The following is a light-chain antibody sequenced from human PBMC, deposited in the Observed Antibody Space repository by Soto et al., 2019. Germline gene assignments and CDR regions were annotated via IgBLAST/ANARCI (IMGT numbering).Light chain of an antibody. Sequence: QSALTQPASVSGSPGQSITISCTGTSSDVGGYNYVSWYQQHPVKAPKLVIYEVSNRPSGVSNRFSGSKSGDTASLTISGLKAEDEADYYCSSYRSNSRVVFGGGTNLTVL. CDR1: SSDVGGYNY. J-gene: IGLJ2*01. CDR2: EVS. CDR3: SSYRSNSRVV. V-gene: IGLV2-14*01.